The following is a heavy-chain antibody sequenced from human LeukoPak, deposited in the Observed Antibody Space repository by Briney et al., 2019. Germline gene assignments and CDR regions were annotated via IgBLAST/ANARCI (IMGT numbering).Heavy chain of an antibody. CDR2: VYSSGST. J-gene: IGHJ5*01. CDR3: ARDPDGYNWFDS. CDR1: GASISSYY. D-gene: IGHD1-14*01. V-gene: IGHV4-4*07. Sequence: SETLSLTCTVSGASISSYYWSWIRQPAGKGLEWIGRVYSSGSTNYNPSHKSRVTMSEDTSKNQFSLKLRSVTAADTAVYYCARDPDGYNWFDSWGQGTQVTVST.